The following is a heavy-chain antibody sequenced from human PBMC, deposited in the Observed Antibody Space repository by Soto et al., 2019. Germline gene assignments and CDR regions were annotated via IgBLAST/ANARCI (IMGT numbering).Heavy chain of an antibody. CDR1: GGSISSYY. CDR3: ARYYYGSGRPFDY. J-gene: IGHJ4*02. D-gene: IGHD3-10*01. Sequence: TSETLSLTCTVSGGSISSYYWSWIRQPPGKGLEWIGYIYYSGSTNYNPSLKSRVTISVDTSKNQFSLKLSSVTAADTAVYYCARYYYGSGRPFDYWGQGTLVTVSS. V-gene: IGHV4-59*08. CDR2: IYYSGST.